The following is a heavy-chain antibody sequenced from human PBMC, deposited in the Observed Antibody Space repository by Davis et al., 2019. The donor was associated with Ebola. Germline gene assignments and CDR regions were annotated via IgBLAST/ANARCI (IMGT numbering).Heavy chain of an antibody. CDR2: IYYSGST. Sequence: SETLSLTCTVSGCTISSYYWSWIRQPPGKGLEWIGYIYYSGSTNYNPSLKSRLTISVDTSKNQFSLKLSSVTAADTAVYYCARDRGYGDAFDIWGQGKMVTVSS. V-gene: IGHV4-59*01. CDR3: ARDRGYGDAFDI. J-gene: IGHJ3*02. CDR1: GCTISSYY. D-gene: IGHD5-12*01.